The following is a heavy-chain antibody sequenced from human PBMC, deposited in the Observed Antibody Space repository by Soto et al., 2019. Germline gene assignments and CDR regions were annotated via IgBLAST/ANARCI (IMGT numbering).Heavy chain of an antibody. CDR1: GFTFSSYA. CDR2: ISGSGGST. V-gene: IGHV3-23*01. Sequence: GGSLRLSCAASGFTFSSYAMSWVRQAPGKGLEWVSAISGSGGSTYYADSVKGRFTISRDNSKNTLYLQMNSLRAEVTAVYYCAKGPAIAFLNWFDPWGQGTLVTVSS. J-gene: IGHJ5*02. CDR3: AKGPAIAFLNWFDP.